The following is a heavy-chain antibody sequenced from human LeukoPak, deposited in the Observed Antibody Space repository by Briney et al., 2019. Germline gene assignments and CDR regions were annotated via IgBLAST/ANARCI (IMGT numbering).Heavy chain of an antibody. CDR2: ISGSGGST. CDR1: GFTFSSYA. CDR3: AKYMVREIIIDLYYFDY. J-gene: IGHJ4*02. D-gene: IGHD3-10*01. V-gene: IGHV3-23*01. Sequence: PGGSLRLSCAASGFTFSSYAMSWVRQAPGKGLEWVSAISGSGGSTYYADSVKGRFTISRDNSKNTLYLQMNSLRAEDTAVYFCAKYMVREIIIDLYYFDYWGQGTLVTVSS.